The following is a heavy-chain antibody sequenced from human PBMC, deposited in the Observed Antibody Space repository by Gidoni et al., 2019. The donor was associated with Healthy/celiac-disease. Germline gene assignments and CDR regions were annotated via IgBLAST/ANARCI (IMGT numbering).Heavy chain of an antibody. D-gene: IGHD3-9*01. V-gene: IGHV3-49*05. J-gene: IGHJ4*02. CDR1: GFTFGDYA. CDR3: TRGPGAHHFDWLLYAFDY. CDR2: IRSKAYGGTT. Sequence: EVQLVESGGGLVKPGRSLRLSCTASGFTFGDYAMSWFRQAPGKGLEWVGFIRSKAYGGTTEYAASVKGRFTISRDDSKSIAYLQMNSLKTEDTAVYYCTRGPGAHHFDWLLYAFDYWGQGTLVTVSS.